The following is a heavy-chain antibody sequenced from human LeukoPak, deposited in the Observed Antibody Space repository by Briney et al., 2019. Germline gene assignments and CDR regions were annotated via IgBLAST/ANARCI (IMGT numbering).Heavy chain of an antibody. CDR2: ISYDGSNK. J-gene: IGHJ6*02. V-gene: IGHV3-30*18. D-gene: IGHD6-19*01. CDR3: AKRSVAGHYGMDV. CDR1: GFTFSSYG. Sequence: PGRSLRLSCAASGFTFSSYGMHWVRQAPGKGLEWVAVISYDGSNKYYADSVKGRFTISRGNSKNTLYLQMNSLRAEDTAVYYCAKRSVAGHYGMDVWGQGTTVTVSS.